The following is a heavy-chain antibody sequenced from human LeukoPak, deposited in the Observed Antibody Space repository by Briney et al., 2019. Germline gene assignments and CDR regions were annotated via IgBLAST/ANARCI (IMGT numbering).Heavy chain of an antibody. Sequence: GGSLRLSCAASGFTFGGYWMNWVRQAPGKGLEWVANIKQDGSEKYYVDSVKGRFTISRDNSQHTLYLQMSSLRAEDTAVYYCTNSRVNFAPDFDYWGQGTLVTVSS. V-gene: IGHV3-7*01. CDR2: IKQDGSEK. CDR1: GFTFGGYW. CDR3: TNSRVNFAPDFDY. D-gene: IGHD3-22*01. J-gene: IGHJ4*02.